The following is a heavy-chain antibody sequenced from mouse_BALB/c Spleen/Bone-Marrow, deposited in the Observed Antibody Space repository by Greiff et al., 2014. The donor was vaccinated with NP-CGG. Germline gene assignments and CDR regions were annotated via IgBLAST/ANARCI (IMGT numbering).Heavy chain of an antibody. CDR2: IRTKANGYTT. Sequence: VQLKESGGGLVQPGGSLRLSCTTSGFTFTDYYMSWVRQPPGKALEWVGFIRTKANGYTTEYSASVKGRFTISRDSSQSILYLQMNTLRAEDSATYYCARTTGTPYLDYWGQGTTLTVSS. CDR1: GFTFTDYY. V-gene: IGHV7-3*02. J-gene: IGHJ2*01. D-gene: IGHD4-1*02. CDR3: ARTTGTPYLDY.